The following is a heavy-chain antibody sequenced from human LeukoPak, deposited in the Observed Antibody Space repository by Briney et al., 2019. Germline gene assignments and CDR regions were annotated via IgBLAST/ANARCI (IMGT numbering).Heavy chain of an antibody. Sequence: SVKVSCKASGGTFSSYAISWVRQAPGQGLEWMGGIIPIFGTANYAQKFQGRVTITTDESTSTAYMELSSLRSEDTVVYYCARSQNSYGLRDAFGIWGQGTMVTVSS. V-gene: IGHV1-69*05. CDR1: GGTFSSYA. CDR3: ARSQNSYGLRDAFGI. J-gene: IGHJ3*02. D-gene: IGHD5-18*01. CDR2: IIPIFGTA.